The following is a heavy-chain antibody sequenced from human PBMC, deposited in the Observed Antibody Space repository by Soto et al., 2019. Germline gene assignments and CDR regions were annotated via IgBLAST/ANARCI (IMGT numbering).Heavy chain of an antibody. CDR3: ARGTVTSGRWFGP. V-gene: IGHV1-18*04. D-gene: IGHD4-17*01. CDR2: ISSLNGNT. CDR1: GYIFTGYH. Sequence: QVHLVQSGAEVKKPGASVKVSCKASGYIFTGYHIHWVRQAPGRGLEWMGWISSLNGNTYYARDFQGRLTMTTNTSATTAYMELRSLRSDDTAVYFCARGTVTSGRWFGPWGQGTLVTVSS. J-gene: IGHJ5*02.